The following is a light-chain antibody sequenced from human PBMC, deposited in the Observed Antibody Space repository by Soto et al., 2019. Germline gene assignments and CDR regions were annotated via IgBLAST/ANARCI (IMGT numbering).Light chain of an antibody. CDR3: QQYNSYSLT. V-gene: IGKV1-8*01. Sequence: AIRITQSPSSLSASTGDRVTITCRASQGISSYLAWYQQKPGKAPKLLIYAASTLQSGVPSRFSGSGSGTEFTLTISSLQPDDFATYYCQQYNSYSLTFGGGTKVDIK. CDR1: QGISSY. J-gene: IGKJ4*01. CDR2: AAS.